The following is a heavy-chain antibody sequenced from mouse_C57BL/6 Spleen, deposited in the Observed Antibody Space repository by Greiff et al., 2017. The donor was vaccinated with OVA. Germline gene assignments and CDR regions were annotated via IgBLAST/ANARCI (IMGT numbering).Heavy chain of an antibody. D-gene: IGHD4-1*01. V-gene: IGHV1-52*01. CDR2: IDPSDSET. CDR1: GYTFTSYW. Sequence: QVQLQQPGAELVRPGSSVKLSCKASGYTFTSYWMHWVKQRPIQGLEWIGNIDPSDSETHYNQKFKDKATLTVDKSSSTAYMQLSSLTSEDSAVYYCARGELTGTYYFDYWGQGTTLTVSS. CDR3: ARGELTGTYYFDY. J-gene: IGHJ2*01.